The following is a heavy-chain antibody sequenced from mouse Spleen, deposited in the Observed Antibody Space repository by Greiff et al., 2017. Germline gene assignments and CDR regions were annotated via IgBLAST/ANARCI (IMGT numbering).Heavy chain of an antibody. CDR2: IRNKSNNYAT. D-gene: IGHD1-2*01. Sequence: EVKLVESGGGLVQPKGSLKLSCAASGFSFNTYAMNWVRQAPGKGLEWVARIRNKSNNYATYYADSVKDRFTISRDDSESMLYLQMNNLKTEDTAMYYCVRHEKYGGNYAMDYWGQGTSVTVSS. J-gene: IGHJ4*01. V-gene: IGHV10-1*01. CDR3: VRHEKYGGNYAMDY. CDR1: GFSFNTYA.